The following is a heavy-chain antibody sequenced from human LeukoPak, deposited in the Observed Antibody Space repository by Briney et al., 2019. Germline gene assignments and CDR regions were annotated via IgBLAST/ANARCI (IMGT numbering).Heavy chain of an antibody. CDR2: ISYDGSNK. CDR3: ARVYYDSSGYYDYLDY. V-gene: IGHV3-30-3*01. CDR1: GFTFSSYA. D-gene: IGHD3-22*01. Sequence: GGSLRLSCAASGFTFSSYAMHWVRQAPGKGLEWVAVISYDGSNKYYADSVKGRFTISRDNSKNTLYLQMNSLRAEDTAVYYCARVYYDSSGYYDYLDYWGQGTLVTVSS. J-gene: IGHJ4*02.